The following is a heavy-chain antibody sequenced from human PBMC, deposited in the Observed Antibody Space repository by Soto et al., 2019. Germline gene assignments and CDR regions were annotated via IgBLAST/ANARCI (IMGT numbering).Heavy chain of an antibody. CDR2: ISYDGSNK. Sequence: QVQLVECGEGVVQPGRSLRLSCAASGFTFSSYAMHWVRQAPGKGLEWVAVISYDGSNKYYADSVKGRFTISRDNSKKTLYLQMNSLRAEDTAVYYCARAYEGDYFDYWGQGTLVTVSS. J-gene: IGHJ4*02. V-gene: IGHV3-30-3*01. CDR1: GFTFSSYA. D-gene: IGHD3-16*01. CDR3: ARAYEGDYFDY.